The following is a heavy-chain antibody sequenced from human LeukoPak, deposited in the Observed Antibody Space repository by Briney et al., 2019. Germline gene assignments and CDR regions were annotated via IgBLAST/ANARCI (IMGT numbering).Heavy chain of an antibody. J-gene: IGHJ2*01. V-gene: IGHV4-34*01. D-gene: IGHD3-9*01. CDR2: INHSGST. Sequence: SETLSLTCAVYGGSFSGYYWSWIRQPPGKGLEWIGEINHSGSTNYNPSLKSRVTISVDTSKNQFSLKLSSVTAADTAVYYCAREGALYDILTGARPRYWYFDLWGRGTLVTVSS. CDR3: AREGALYDILTGARPRYWYFDL. CDR1: GGSFSGYY.